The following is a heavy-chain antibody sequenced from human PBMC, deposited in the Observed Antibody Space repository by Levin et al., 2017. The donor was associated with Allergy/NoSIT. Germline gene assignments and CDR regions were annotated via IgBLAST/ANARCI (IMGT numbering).Heavy chain of an antibody. Sequence: GGSLRLSCAASGFTFSSYAMRWVRQAPGKGLEWVSAISGSGGSTYYADSVKGRFTISRDNSKNTLYLQMNSLRAEDTAVYYCAKEGGSAEAGTGGFGYYYYGMDVWGQGTTVTVSS. CDR1: GFTFSSYA. J-gene: IGHJ6*02. V-gene: IGHV3-23*01. CDR3: AKEGGSAEAGTGGFGYYYYGMDV. CDR2: ISGSGGST. D-gene: IGHD6-13*01.